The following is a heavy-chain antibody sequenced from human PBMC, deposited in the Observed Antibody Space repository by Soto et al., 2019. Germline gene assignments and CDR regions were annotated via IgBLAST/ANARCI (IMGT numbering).Heavy chain of an antibody. Sequence: GGSLKISCQGPGHIFTNHWIGWVRQTPGKGLEWMGLVFTRDSETKTSRCFKGHVSFSLDNSIHTVYLQWTSLQTADTGMYYCARDHLTTVTTFDYWGQGTRVTVYS. CDR1: GHIFTNHW. V-gene: IGHV5-51*01. CDR3: ARDHLTTVTTFDY. CDR2: VFTRDSET. J-gene: IGHJ4*02. D-gene: IGHD4-17*01.